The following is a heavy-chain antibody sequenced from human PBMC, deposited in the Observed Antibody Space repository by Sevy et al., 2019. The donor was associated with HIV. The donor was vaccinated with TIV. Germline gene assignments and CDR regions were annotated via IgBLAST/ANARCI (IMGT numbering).Heavy chain of an antibody. J-gene: IGHJ3*02. CDR3: ARPQDYYGSGAFDI. CDR2: ITQDGSEK. CDR1: GFTFSSYW. Sequence: GGSLRLSCAASGFTFSSYWMSWVRQAPGKGLEWVANITQDGSEKYYLDSVKGRFTISRDNAKNSLYLQMNSLRAEDTAVYYCARPQDYYGSGAFDIWGQGTMVTVSS. D-gene: IGHD3-10*01. V-gene: IGHV3-7*03.